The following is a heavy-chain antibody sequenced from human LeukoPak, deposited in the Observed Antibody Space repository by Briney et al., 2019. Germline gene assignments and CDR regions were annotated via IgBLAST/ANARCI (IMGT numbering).Heavy chain of an antibody. V-gene: IGHV3-66*01. CDR3: ASIMRSSSGYYFDY. D-gene: IGHD3-10*01. CDR2: IYSGETT. J-gene: IGHJ4*02. Sequence: GGSLRLSCAASGFTFSTNYMSWVRQAPGKGLEWVSVIYSGETTFYADSVRGKFTISRDNSKNTLYLQMNCLTSEERTVDCSASIMRSSSGYYFDYWGQGTLVTVSS. CDR1: GFTFSTNY.